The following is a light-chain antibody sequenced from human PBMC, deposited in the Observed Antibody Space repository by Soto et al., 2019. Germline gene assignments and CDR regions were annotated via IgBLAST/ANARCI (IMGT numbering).Light chain of an antibody. CDR3: CSYAGNNTYV. V-gene: IGLV2-23*01. Sequence: QSALTQPASVSGSPGQSITISCTGTSSDVGIYILVSWYQHHPGKAPKVMIYEGSQRPSGVSNRFSGSKSGNTASLTISGLQAEDEADYFCCSYAGNNTYVFGTGTKLTVL. J-gene: IGLJ1*01. CDR2: EGS. CDR1: SSDVGIYIL.